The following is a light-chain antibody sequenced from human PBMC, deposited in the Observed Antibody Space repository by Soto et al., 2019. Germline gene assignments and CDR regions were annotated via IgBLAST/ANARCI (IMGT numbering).Light chain of an antibody. Sequence: DIQMTQSPSSLSASVGDRVTITCRASQSINYYLNWYQQKPGKAPKLLIYAASSLQSGVPSRFSGSGSGTDFTLTISNLQPDDFSTYYCQRSYSTPPMYTFGQGTKLEI. CDR1: QSINYY. V-gene: IGKV1-39*01. CDR2: AAS. CDR3: QRSYSTPPMYT. J-gene: IGKJ2*01.